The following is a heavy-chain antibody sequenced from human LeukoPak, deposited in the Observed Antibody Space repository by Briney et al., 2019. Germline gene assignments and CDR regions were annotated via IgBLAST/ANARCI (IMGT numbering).Heavy chain of an antibody. D-gene: IGHD3-9*01. Sequence: PSETLSLTCTVSGYSISSGYYWGWIRQPPGQGLEWIGSIYHSGSTYYNPSLKSRVTISVDTSKNQFSLKLSSVTAADTAVYYCARANLDILTGYYNGPYYYYMDVWGKGTTVTVSS. CDR1: GYSISSGYY. V-gene: IGHV4-38-2*02. CDR2: IYHSGST. CDR3: ARANLDILTGYYNGPYYYYMDV. J-gene: IGHJ6*03.